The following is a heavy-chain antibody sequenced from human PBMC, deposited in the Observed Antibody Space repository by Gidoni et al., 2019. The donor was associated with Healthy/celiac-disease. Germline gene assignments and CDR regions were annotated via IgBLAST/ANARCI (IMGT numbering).Heavy chain of an antibody. CDR3: ARQLQQLVLFDY. CDR2: IYYSGST. Sequence: QLQLQESGPGLVKPSETLSLTCTVSGGSIRSSSSYWGWIRQPPGKGLEWIGSIYYSGSTYYNPSLKSRVTIAVDTSKNQFSLKLSSVTAADTAVYYCARQLQQLVLFDYWGQGTLVTVSS. V-gene: IGHV4-39*01. D-gene: IGHD6-13*01. CDR1: GGSIRSSSSY. J-gene: IGHJ4*02.